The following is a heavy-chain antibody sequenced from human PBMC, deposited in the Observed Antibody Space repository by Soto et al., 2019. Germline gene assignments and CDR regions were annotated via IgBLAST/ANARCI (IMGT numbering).Heavy chain of an antibody. V-gene: IGHV1-18*01. CDR1: GYTFTSYS. CDR2: ISTYNVNT. J-gene: IGHJ4*02. Sequence: QVQLVQSGPEVKKPGASVKVSCKTSGYTFTSYSISWVRQAPGQGLEWMGWISTYNVNTFSAQKFEGRVTMTTDTSTSTAYMELRNLRSDDTAGYYCARDLDGRDGYNCGYWGQGTLVTVSS. D-gene: IGHD5-12*01. CDR3: ARDLDGRDGYNCGY.